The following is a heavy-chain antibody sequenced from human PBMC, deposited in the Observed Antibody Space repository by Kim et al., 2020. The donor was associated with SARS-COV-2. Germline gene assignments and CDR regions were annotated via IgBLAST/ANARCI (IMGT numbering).Heavy chain of an antibody. V-gene: IGHV3-30*18. CDR3: AKVGLYSSGPQHFDY. J-gene: IGHJ4*02. D-gene: IGHD6-19*01. CDR1: GFTFSSYG. Sequence: GGSLRLSCAASGFTFSSYGMHWVRQAPGKGLEWVAVISYDGSNKYYADSVKGRFTISRDNSKNTLYLQMNSLRAEDTAVYYCAKVGLYSSGPQHFDYWGQGTLVTVSS. CDR2: ISYDGSNK.